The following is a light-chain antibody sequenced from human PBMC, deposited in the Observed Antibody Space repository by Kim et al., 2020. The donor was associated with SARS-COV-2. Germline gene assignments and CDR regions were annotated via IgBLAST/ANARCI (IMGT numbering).Light chain of an antibody. CDR3: QHYIRFPYT. J-gene: IGKJ2*01. CDR1: QTISTW. V-gene: IGKV1-5*03. Sequence: ASVGDRVTITCRASQTISTWLAWYQQKPGKAPKLLLYLASTLESGVPARFSGSGSGTEFTLTIDSLQPDDFATYYCQHYIRFPYTFGQGTKLEI. CDR2: LAS.